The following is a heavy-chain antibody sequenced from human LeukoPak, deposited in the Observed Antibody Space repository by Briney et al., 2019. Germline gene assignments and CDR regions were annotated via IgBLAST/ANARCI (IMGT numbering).Heavy chain of an antibody. J-gene: IGHJ6*02. CDR1: GYIFTSYW. D-gene: IGHD3-10*01. CDR3: ARQGTLGDYYGMDV. Sequence: GASLQISCKGSGYIFTSYWISWVRQLPGKGLEWMGRIDPSDSYTNYSPSFQGHVTISADKSISTAYLQWSSLKASDTPMYYCARQGTLGDYYGMDVWGQGTTVTVSS. V-gene: IGHV5-10-1*01. CDR2: IDPSDSYT.